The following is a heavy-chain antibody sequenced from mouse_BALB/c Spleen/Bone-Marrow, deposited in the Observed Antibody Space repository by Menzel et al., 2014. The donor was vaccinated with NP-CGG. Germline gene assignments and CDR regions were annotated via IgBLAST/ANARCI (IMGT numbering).Heavy chain of an antibody. CDR3: ARFDGYDVGFAY. CDR2: IYPGSGTA. D-gene: IGHD2-2*01. CDR1: GYTFTSYW. J-gene: IGHJ3*01. V-gene: IGHV1S5*01. Sequence: QVQLQQSGSELVRPGASVELSCRASGYTFTSYWMHWVKQRPGQGLEWIGNIYPGSGTAKYDEKFKNKATLTVDTSSSTAYMQLSSLTSEDSAVYYCARFDGYDVGFAYWGQGTLVTVS.